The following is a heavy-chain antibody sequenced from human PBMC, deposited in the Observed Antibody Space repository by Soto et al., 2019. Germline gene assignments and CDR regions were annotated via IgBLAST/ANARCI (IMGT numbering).Heavy chain of an antibody. CDR1: GFSLSTTGVG. CDR2: IYWDKDK. J-gene: IGHJ4*02. CDR3: ARSLWFGELH. D-gene: IGHD3-10*01. V-gene: IGHV2-5*02. Sequence: QITLKESGPTLVKPTQTLTLTCSFSGFSLSTTGVGVGWIRQSPGKALEWLAIIYWDKDKRYSPSLKSRVTITKDTSKNQVVLTVTNMYPVDTGTYYCARSLWFGELHWGQGALVTVSS.